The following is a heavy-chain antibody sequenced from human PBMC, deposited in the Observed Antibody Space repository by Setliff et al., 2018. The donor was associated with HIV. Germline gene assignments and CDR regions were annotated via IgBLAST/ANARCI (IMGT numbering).Heavy chain of an antibody. CDR2: VDPEDGET. J-gene: IGHJ5*02. Sequence: ASVKVSCKASGYTFIDYFMHWVQQAPGKELAWMGRVDPEDGETMYAEKFQGRVTITADSSTDTVFLEMNGRRSEDTAMYFCARDRDDSVTGHFNRFDPWGQGTLVTVSS. CDR1: GYTFIDYF. D-gene: IGHD3-9*01. V-gene: IGHV1-69-2*01. CDR3: ARDRDDSVTGHFNRFDP.